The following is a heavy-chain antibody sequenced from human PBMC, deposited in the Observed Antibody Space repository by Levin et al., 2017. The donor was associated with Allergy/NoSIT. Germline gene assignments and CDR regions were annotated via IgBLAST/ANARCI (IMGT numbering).Heavy chain of an antibody. CDR2: IYYSGST. CDR3: ARATEAGGHGMDV. CDR1: GGSISSGDYY. D-gene: IGHD3-10*01. J-gene: IGHJ6*02. V-gene: IGHV4-30-4*01. Sequence: LRLSCTVSGGSISSGDYYWSWIRQPPGKGLEWIGYIYYSGSTYYNPSLKSRVTISVDTSKNQFSLKLSSVTAADTAVYYCARATEAGGHGMDVWGQGTTVTVSS.